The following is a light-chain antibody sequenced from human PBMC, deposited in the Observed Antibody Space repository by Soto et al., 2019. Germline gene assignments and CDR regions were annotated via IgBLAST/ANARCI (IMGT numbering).Light chain of an antibody. J-gene: IGKJ4*01. CDR2: DAS. V-gene: IGKV1-33*01. CDR3: QHSDELPVI. CDR1: QSLANY. Sequence: DVRLTQSPSTLSAAVGDRVAITCQASQSLANYLNWFQQRPGTAPQLLISDASHLEPGVPSRFSGKRSDSVFTVVITNLQVEDFATYYCQHSDELPVIFGGGTRVEV.